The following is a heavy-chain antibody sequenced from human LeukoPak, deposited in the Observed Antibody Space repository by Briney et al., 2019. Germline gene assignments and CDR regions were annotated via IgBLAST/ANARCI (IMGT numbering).Heavy chain of an antibody. Sequence: GGSLRLSCAASGFTFSSYGMSWVRQAPGKGLEWVSAISGSGGNTYYADSVKGRFTISRDNSKNTLYLQMNSLRAEDTAVYYCAKSRCSSTSCYADYWGQGTLVTVSS. CDR1: GFTFSSYG. V-gene: IGHV3-23*01. D-gene: IGHD2-2*01. J-gene: IGHJ4*02. CDR3: AKSRCSSTSCYADY. CDR2: ISGSGGNT.